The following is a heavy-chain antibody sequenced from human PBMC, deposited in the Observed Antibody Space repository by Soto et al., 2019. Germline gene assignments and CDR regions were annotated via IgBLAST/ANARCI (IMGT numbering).Heavy chain of an antibody. D-gene: IGHD3-22*01. CDR1: GDSVTISDYY. J-gene: IGHJ4*02. V-gene: IGHV4-39*01. Sequence: QLQLQESGPGLVKPSETLSLTCTVSGDSVTISDYYWGWIRQPPGKGLEWIGSIHYSGSTYYNPSFKSRVTIAGDTSKKPFSLKLTSVTAADAAVYYCAAHDSGGYYAEYWGQGTLVTVSA. CDR3: AAHDSGGYYAEY. CDR2: IHYSGST.